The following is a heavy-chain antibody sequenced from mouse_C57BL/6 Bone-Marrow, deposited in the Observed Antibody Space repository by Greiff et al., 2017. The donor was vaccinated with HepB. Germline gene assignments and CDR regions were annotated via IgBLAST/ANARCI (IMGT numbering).Heavy chain of an antibody. Sequence: VQLQQPGAELVKPGASVKMSCKASGYTFTSYWITWVKQRPGQGLEWIGDIYPGSGSTNYNEKFKSKATLTVDTSSSTAYMQLSSLTSEDSAVYYCARRGVGYGSSHWYFDVWGTGTTVTVSS. V-gene: IGHV1-55*01. CDR2: IYPGSGST. D-gene: IGHD1-1*01. J-gene: IGHJ1*03. CDR3: ARRGVGYGSSHWYFDV. CDR1: GYTFTSYW.